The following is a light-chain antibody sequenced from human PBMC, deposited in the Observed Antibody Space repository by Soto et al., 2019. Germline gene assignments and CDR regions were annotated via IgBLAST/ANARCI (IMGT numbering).Light chain of an antibody. CDR1: SSNIGGHA. Sequence: QSVLTKPPSASGAPGQRFTLSCSGSSSNIGGHAVSWYQQLPGAAPNLLIYNTNQRPSGVPDRFSGSRSGTSASLVISGLQSEDEGDFYCATWDDSLSGVVFGGGTKVTVL. J-gene: IGLJ2*01. CDR3: ATWDDSLSGVV. V-gene: IGLV1-44*01. CDR2: NTN.